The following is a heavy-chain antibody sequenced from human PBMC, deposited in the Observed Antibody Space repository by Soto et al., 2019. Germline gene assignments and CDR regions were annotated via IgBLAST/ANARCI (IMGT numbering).Heavy chain of an antibody. CDR3: AGTGYEALDY. D-gene: IGHD5-18*01. J-gene: IGHJ4*02. CDR1: GGTFSSYA. CDR2: IIPIFGTA. Sequence: ASVKVSCKASGGTFSSYAISWVRQAPGQGLEWMGGIIPIFGTANYAQKFQGRVTITADESTSTAYMELSSLRSEDTAVYYCAGTGYEALDYWGQGTLVTVSS. V-gene: IGHV1-69*13.